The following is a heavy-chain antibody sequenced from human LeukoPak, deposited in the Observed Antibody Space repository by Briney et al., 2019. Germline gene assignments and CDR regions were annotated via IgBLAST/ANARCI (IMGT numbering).Heavy chain of an antibody. CDR1: GGSFSGYY. Sequence: SETLSLTCAVYGGSFSGYYWSWIRQPPGKGLEWIGEINHSGSTNYNPSLKSRVTISVDTSKNQFSLKLSSVTAADTAVYYCARETMRMVVAATHNWFDPWGQGTLVTVSS. CDR3: ARETMRMVVAATHNWFDP. V-gene: IGHV4-34*01. J-gene: IGHJ5*02. CDR2: INHSGST. D-gene: IGHD2-15*01.